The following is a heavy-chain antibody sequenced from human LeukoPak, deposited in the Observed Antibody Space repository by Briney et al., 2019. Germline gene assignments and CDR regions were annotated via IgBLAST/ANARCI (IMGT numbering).Heavy chain of an antibody. Sequence: ASVKVSCKASGYTFTSCDINWVRQATGQGLEWMGWMNPNSGNTGYAQEFQGRVTMTRNTSISTAYMELSSLRSEDTAVYYCARGWRHSGYQIDEYFQHWGQGTLVTVSS. D-gene: IGHD5-12*01. V-gene: IGHV1-8*01. CDR1: GYTFTSCD. J-gene: IGHJ1*01. CDR3: ARGWRHSGYQIDEYFQH. CDR2: MNPNSGNT.